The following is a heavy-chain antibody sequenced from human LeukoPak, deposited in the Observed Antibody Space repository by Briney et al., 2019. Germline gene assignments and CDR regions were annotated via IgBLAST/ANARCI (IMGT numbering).Heavy chain of an antibody. J-gene: IGHJ4*02. CDR1: GFTFNKSW. CDR2: ISSSGSTI. CDR3: ARDQAWFDY. Sequence: GGSLRLSCAASGFTFNKSWMSWVRQAPGKGLEWVSYISSSGSTIYYADSVKGRFTISRDNAKNSLYLQMNSLRAEDTAVYYCARDQAWFDYWGQGTLVTVSS. V-gene: IGHV3-11*01.